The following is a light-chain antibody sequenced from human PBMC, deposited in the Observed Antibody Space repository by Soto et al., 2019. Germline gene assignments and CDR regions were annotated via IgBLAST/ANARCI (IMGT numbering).Light chain of an antibody. CDR2: SAS. V-gene: IGKV3-20*01. CDR3: QQYGGSPEYT. CDR1: QSVSSKY. J-gene: IGKJ2*01. Sequence: TVLTQSPGTLSLSPGERATLSCRASQSVSSKYLAWYQQKPGQAPRLLIYSASSRATGIPDRFGGSGSGTVFTLTISRLEPEDFAVYYCQQYGGSPEYTFGQGTKLESK.